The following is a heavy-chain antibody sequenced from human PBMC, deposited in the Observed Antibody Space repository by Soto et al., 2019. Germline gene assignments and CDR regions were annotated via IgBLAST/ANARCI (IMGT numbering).Heavy chain of an antibody. V-gene: IGHV1-8*01. CDR2: MNPNSGDT. J-gene: IGHJ4*02. Sequence: QVQLLQSGAEVKKPGASVKVSCKASGYTFTSYDINWVRQATGQGLEWMGWMNPNSGDTGYAQRFQGRVTMTRNTSIGTADMELSSLRYEDTAVYYCARALLTGAPGDYFDYWGQGTLVTVSS. CDR1: GYTFTSYD. D-gene: IGHD7-27*01. CDR3: ARALLTGAPGDYFDY.